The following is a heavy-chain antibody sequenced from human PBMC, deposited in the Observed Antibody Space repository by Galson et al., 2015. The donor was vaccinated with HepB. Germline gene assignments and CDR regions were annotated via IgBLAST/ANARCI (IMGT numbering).Heavy chain of an antibody. V-gene: IGHV1-18*01. D-gene: IGHD3-10*01. Sequence: SVKVSCKASGYTFTSYGISWVRQAPGQGLEWMGWISAYNGNTNYAQKLQGRVTMTTDTSTSTAYMELRSLRSDDTAVYYCARGEGILWFGELGENGMDVWGQGTTVTVSS. CDR3: ARGEGILWFGELGENGMDV. CDR1: GYTFTSYG. CDR2: ISAYNGNT. J-gene: IGHJ6*02.